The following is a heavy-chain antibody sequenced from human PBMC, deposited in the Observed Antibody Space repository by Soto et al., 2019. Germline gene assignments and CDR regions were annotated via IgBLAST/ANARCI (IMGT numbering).Heavy chain of an antibody. D-gene: IGHD6-13*01. Sequence: EVQLVESGGGLVQPGGSLRLSCAASGFTFSSYSMNWVRQAPGKGLEWVSYISSSSSTIYYEDDVKGRFTIYRDNAKNSLNLQLNSLRAEDTAVYYCACDWGSSWYTEYCQHWGQGTLVTVSS. CDR1: GFTFSSYS. V-gene: IGHV3-48*01. CDR2: ISSSSSTI. CDR3: ACDWGSSWYTEYCQH. J-gene: IGHJ1*01.